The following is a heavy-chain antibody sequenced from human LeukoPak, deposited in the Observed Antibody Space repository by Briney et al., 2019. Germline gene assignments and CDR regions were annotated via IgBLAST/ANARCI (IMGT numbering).Heavy chain of an antibody. CDR3: ARGRGYYDSSGYLIID. CDR2: IYHSGST. Sequence: SETLSLTCTVSGYSISSGYYWGWIRQPPGKGLEWIGSIYHSGSTYYNPSLKSRVTISVDTSKNQFSLKLSSVTAADTAVYYCARGRGYYDSSGYLIIDWGQGTLVTVSS. CDR1: GYSISSGYY. D-gene: IGHD3-22*01. J-gene: IGHJ4*02. V-gene: IGHV4-38-2*02.